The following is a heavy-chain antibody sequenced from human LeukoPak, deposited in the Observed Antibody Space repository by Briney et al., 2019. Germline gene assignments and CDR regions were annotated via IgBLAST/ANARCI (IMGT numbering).Heavy chain of an antibody. CDR1: GGTFSSYA. D-gene: IGHD7-27*01. CDR3: ARWNKLGRDYYYYAMDV. CDR2: IIPIFGTP. Sequence: SVKVSCKASGGTFSSYAISWVRQAPGQALEWMGGIIPIFGTPNYAQKFQGSVTITADESTSTAYMELSSLRSEDTAVYYCARWNKLGRDYYYYAMDVWGQGTTVTVSS. V-gene: IGHV1-69*01. J-gene: IGHJ6*02.